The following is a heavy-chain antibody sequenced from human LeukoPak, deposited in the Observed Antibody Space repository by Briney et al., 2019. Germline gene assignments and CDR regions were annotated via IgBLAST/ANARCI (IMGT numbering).Heavy chain of an antibody. V-gene: IGHV1-18*04. D-gene: IGHD2-15*01. J-gene: IGHJ4*02. Sequence: GASVKVSCKASGYTFTSYGISWVRQAPGQGLEWMGWISVYNGNTNYAQKLQGRVTMTTDTSTSTAYMELRSLRSDDTAVYYCARGDAYCSGGSCHSGNFDQWGQGTLVTVSS. CDR2: ISVYNGNT. CDR1: GYTFTSYG. CDR3: ARGDAYCSGGSCHSGNFDQ.